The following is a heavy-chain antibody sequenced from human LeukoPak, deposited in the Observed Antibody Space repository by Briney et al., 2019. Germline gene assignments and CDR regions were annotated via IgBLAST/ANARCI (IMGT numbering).Heavy chain of an antibody. Sequence: ASVKLSCKASGGTFSSYAISWVRQAPGQGLEWMGGIIPIFGTANYAQKFQGRVTITTDESTSTAYMELSSLRSEDTAVYYCARGQESCSSTSCYRAFDYWGQGTLVTVSS. CDR3: ARGQESCSSTSCYRAFDY. J-gene: IGHJ4*02. CDR1: GGTFSSYA. CDR2: IIPIFGTA. V-gene: IGHV1-69*05. D-gene: IGHD2-2*01.